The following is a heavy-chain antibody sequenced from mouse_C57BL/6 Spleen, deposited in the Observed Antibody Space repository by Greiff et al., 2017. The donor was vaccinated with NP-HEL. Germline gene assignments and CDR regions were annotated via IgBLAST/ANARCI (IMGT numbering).Heavy chain of an antibody. CDR1: GYTITSYW. Sequence: QVQLQQPGAELVMPGASVKLSCKASGYTITSYWMHWVKQRPGQGLEWIGEIDPSDSYTNYNQKFKGKSTLTVDKSSSTAYMQLSSLTSEDSAVYYCAYGNYRAMDYWGQGTSVTVSS. J-gene: IGHJ4*01. CDR2: IDPSDSYT. D-gene: IGHD2-1*01. CDR3: AYGNYRAMDY. V-gene: IGHV1-69*01.